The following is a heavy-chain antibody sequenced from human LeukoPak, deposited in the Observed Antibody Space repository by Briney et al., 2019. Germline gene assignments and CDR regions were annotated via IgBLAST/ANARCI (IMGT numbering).Heavy chain of an antibody. CDR2: IYYSGST. Sequence: SETLSLTCTVSGGSISSYYWSWIRQPPGKGLEWVGYIYYSGSTNYNPSLKSRVTISVDTSKNQFSLKLSSVTAADTAVYYCAGYGGNSRAAFDIWGQGTMVTVSS. J-gene: IGHJ3*02. CDR1: GGSISSYY. D-gene: IGHD4-23*01. CDR3: AGYGGNSRAAFDI. V-gene: IGHV4-59*08.